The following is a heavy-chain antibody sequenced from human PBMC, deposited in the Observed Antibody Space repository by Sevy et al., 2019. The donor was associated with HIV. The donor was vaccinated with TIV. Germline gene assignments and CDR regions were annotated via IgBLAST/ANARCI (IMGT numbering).Heavy chain of an antibody. V-gene: IGHV3-30*02. CDR1: GFTFSSYG. CDR2: IRYDGSNK. D-gene: IGHD3-22*01. CDR3: AKDRGDYDSGGYSSRYFDY. Sequence: RGCLRLSCAASGFTFSSYGMHWVRQAPGKGLERVAFIRYDGSNKYYADSVKGRFTFSRDNSKNTLYLQMNSLRAEDTAVYYCAKDRGDYDSGGYSSRYFDYWGQGTLVIVSS. J-gene: IGHJ4*02.